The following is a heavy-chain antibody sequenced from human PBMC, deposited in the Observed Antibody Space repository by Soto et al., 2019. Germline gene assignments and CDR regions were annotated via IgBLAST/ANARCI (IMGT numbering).Heavy chain of an antibody. CDR2: IYYSGST. V-gene: IGHV4-59*01. J-gene: IGHJ4*02. Sequence: PSETLSLTCTVSGGSIGSYYWSWIRQPPGKGLEWIGYIYYSGSTNYNPSLKSRVTISVDTSKNQFSLKLSSVTAADTAVYYCASARYFDWLLPDYWGQGTLVTVSS. CDR1: GGSIGSYY. D-gene: IGHD3-9*01. CDR3: ASARYFDWLLPDY.